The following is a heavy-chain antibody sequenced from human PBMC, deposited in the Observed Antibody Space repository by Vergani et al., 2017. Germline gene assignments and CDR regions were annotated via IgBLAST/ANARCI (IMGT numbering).Heavy chain of an antibody. D-gene: IGHD6-19*01. CDR2: INTNSGNP. V-gene: IGHV7-4-1*02. J-gene: IGHJ6*02. CDR1: GYTFTNYP. CDR3: ARGRQWLLTEYLYGMVG. Sequence: QVQLLQSGSELKKPGASVRISCEASGYTFTNYPLIWVRQAPGQGLEFMGWINTNSGNPKYAPGFTGRFVFSMDTSVSTAYLQISGLKAEDSAVYYCARGRQWLLTEYLYGMVGLVRGTTVAVSS.